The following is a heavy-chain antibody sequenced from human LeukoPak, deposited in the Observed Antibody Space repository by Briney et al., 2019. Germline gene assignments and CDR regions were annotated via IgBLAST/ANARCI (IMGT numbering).Heavy chain of an antibody. Sequence: ASVKVSCKASGYTFTSYAMNWVRQAPGQGLEWLGWINTNTGNPTYAQGFTGRFVFSLDTSVSTAYLQISSLKAEDTAVYYCARDWGYSYDNAFDIWGQGTMVTVSS. CDR3: ARDWGYSYDNAFDI. D-gene: IGHD5-18*01. CDR2: INTNTGNP. J-gene: IGHJ3*02. CDR1: GYTFTSYA. V-gene: IGHV7-4-1*02.